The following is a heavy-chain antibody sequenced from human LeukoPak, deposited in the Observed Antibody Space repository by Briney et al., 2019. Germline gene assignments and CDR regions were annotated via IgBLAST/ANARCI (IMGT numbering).Heavy chain of an antibody. Sequence: PSETLSLTCTVYGGSFGNYYWSWIRQPPGKGLEWIGEINHGGHTNSNPSLESRVTMSLDTSKNQFSLRLTSVTAADTAVYYCAREWNALDVWGQGTTVTVSS. D-gene: IGHD1-1*01. V-gene: IGHV4-34*01. CDR2: INHGGHT. CDR1: GGSFGNYY. CDR3: AREWNALDV. J-gene: IGHJ6*02.